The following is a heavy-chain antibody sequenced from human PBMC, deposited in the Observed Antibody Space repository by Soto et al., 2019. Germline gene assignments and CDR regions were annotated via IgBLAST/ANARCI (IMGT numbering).Heavy chain of an antibody. CDR1: GFTFSNYA. Sequence: QVQLVESGGGVVQPGRSLRLSCAVSGFTFSNYAMHWFRQAPGKGLEWVAVISYDGGNKYYADSVKGRFTISRNNSKNTLNLQMNNLRAENTAVYYCARDPGYYDSSGYNISYFDNWGQGTQITVSS. V-gene: IGHV3-30-3*01. CDR3: ARDPGYYDSSGYNISYFDN. J-gene: IGHJ4*02. CDR2: ISYDGGNK. D-gene: IGHD3-22*01.